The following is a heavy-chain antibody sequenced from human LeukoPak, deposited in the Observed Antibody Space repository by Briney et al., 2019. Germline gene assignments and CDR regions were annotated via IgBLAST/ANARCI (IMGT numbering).Heavy chain of an antibody. Sequence: PGGSLRLSCAASGFTFSSYAMHWVRQAPGKGLEWVAFISYDGSNKYYADSVKGRFTISRDNSKNTLYLQMNSLRAEDTAVYYCARDEERVGDYYYGMDVWGQGTTVTVSS. J-gene: IGHJ6*02. CDR1: GFTFSSYA. V-gene: IGHV3-30-3*01. CDR2: ISYDGSNK. CDR3: ARDEERVGDYYYGMDV. D-gene: IGHD4-17*01.